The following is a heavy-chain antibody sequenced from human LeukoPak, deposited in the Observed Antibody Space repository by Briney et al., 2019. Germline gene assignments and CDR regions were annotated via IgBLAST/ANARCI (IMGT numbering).Heavy chain of an antibody. Sequence: SQTLSLTCAISGDSVSSNSAAWNWIRQSPSRGLESLGRTYYRSNWINDYAVSVKSRMTINPDASRDQFSLQLNSVTPEDTAVYYCARETTWVRGVINPLDYWGQGTLVTVSS. CDR2: TYYRSNWIN. CDR3: ARETTWVRGVINPLDY. CDR1: GDSVSSNSAA. J-gene: IGHJ4*02. D-gene: IGHD3-10*01. V-gene: IGHV6-1*01.